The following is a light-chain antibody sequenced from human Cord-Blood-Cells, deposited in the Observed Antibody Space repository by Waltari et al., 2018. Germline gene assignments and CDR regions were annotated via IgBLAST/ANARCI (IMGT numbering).Light chain of an antibody. CDR2: NVS. CDR1: QSLVHSDGNTY. V-gene: IGKV2-30*02. Sequence: DVVMTQSPLSLPVTLGQPASISCRSSQSLVHSDGNTYLNWFQQRPGQSPRRLIYNVSNRDSGVPDRFSGSGSGTDFTLKISRVEAEDVGVYYCMQGTHWPETFGQGTKLEIK. CDR3: MQGTHWPET. J-gene: IGKJ2*01.